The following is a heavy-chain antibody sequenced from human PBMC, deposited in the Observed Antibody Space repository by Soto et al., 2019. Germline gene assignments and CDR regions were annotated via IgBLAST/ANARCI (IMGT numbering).Heavy chain of an antibody. CDR2: ISYDGSNK. Sequence: QVQLVESGGGVVQPGRSLRLSCAASGLTFSSYAMHWVRQAPGKGLEWVAVISYDGSNKYYADSVKGRFTISRDNSKNTLYLQMNSLRAEDTAVYYCARDENWYFDLWGRGTLVTVSS. CDR3: ARDENWYFDL. J-gene: IGHJ2*01. CDR1: GLTFSSYA. V-gene: IGHV3-30-3*01.